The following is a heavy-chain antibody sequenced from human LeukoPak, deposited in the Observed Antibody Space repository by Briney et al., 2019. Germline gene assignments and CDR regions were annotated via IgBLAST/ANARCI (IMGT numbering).Heavy chain of an antibody. CDR3: ARDGAATITAYYFDY. V-gene: IGHV3-74*01. Sequence: QSGGSLRLSCAASGFTFSSYSMHWVRQAPGKGLAWVSRSNSDGSSTSYADSVKGRFTISRDNAKNTLYLQKNSLRAEDTAVYYCARDGAATITAYYFDYWGQGTLVTVSS. CDR1: GFTFSSYS. D-gene: IGHD3-16*01. J-gene: IGHJ4*02. CDR2: SNSDGSST.